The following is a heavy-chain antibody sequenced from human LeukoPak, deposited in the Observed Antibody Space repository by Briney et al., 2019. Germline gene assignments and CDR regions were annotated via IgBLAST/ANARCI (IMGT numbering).Heavy chain of an antibody. CDR3: ARFSLMATTFDY. Sequence: SETLCLTCTVSGGSISSYYWSWIRQPPGKGLEWIGYIYYSGSTNYNPSLKSRVTISVDTSKNQFSLELSSVTAADTAVYYCARFSLMATTFDYWGQGTLVTVSS. CDR2: IYYSGST. V-gene: IGHV4-59*01. J-gene: IGHJ4*02. CDR1: GGSISSYY. D-gene: IGHD5-24*01.